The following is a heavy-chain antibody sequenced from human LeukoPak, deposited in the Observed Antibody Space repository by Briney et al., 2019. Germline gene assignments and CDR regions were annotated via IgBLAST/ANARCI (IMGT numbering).Heavy chain of an antibody. CDR3: ARDPDDYGDYEGFDY. V-gene: IGHV3-48*03. Sequence: GGSLRLSCAASGFTFSSYEMNWVRQAPGKRLEWVSYIISSGSTIYYADSVKGRFTISRDNAKNSLYLQMNSLRAEDTAVYYCARDPDDYGDYEGFDYWGQGTLVTVSS. D-gene: IGHD4-17*01. CDR2: IISSGSTI. CDR1: GFTFSSYE. J-gene: IGHJ4*02.